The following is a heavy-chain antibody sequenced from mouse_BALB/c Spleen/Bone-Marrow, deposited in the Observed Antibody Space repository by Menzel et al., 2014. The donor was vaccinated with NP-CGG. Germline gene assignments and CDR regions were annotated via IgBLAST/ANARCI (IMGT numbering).Heavy chain of an antibody. V-gene: IGHV5-17*02. Sequence: EVQVEESGGGLVQPGGSRKLSCAASGFTFSSFGMHWVRQAPEKGLEWVAYISSGSSTIYYADTVKGRFTISRDNPKNTLFLQMTSLRSEDTAMYYCARWGGYFDVWGAGTTVPVTS. CDR2: ISSGSSTI. CDR1: GFTFSSFG. J-gene: IGHJ1*01. CDR3: ARWGGYFDV.